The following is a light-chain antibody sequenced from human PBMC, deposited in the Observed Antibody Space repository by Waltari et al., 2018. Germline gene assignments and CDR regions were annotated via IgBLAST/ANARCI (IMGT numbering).Light chain of an antibody. CDR3: QVWDGFTEQYA. J-gene: IGLJ1*01. CDR2: DDS. V-gene: IGLV3-21*02. Sequence: SYVLTQQPSVSVAPGQTATITCEGADIGSKTVHWYQQKPGPAPVLVVYDDSDRPSGIPERFSGFNPGNPATLTISRVEAGDEADYYCQVWDGFTEQYAFGTGTKVTVL. CDR1: DIGSKT.